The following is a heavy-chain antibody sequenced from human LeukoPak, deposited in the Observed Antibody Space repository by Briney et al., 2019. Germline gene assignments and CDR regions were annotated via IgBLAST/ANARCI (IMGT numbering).Heavy chain of an antibody. CDR1: GFTFSSYA. Sequence: GGSLRLSCAASGFTFSSYAMNWVRQAPGKGLEWVSAISGSGGSTYYADSVKGRFTISRDNSKNTLYLQMNSLRAEDTAVCYCARGRAIFGVADYYYMDVWGKGTTVTVSS. D-gene: IGHD3-3*01. CDR3: ARGRAIFGVADYYYMDV. CDR2: ISGSGGST. J-gene: IGHJ6*03. V-gene: IGHV3-23*01.